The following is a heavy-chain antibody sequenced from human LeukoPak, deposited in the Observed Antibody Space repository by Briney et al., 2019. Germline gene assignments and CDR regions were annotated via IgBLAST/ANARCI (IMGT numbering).Heavy chain of an antibody. CDR3: ARGPKYQDYYYYGMDV. CDR1: GGSFSGYY. D-gene: IGHD2-2*01. V-gene: IGHV4-34*01. J-gene: IGHJ6*02. CDR2: INHSGST. Sequence: SETLSLTCAVYGGSFSGYYWSWIRQPPGKGLEWIGEINHSGSTNYNPSLKSRVTISVDTSKNQSSLKLSSVTAADTAVYYCARGPKYQDYYYYGMDVWGQGTTVTVSS.